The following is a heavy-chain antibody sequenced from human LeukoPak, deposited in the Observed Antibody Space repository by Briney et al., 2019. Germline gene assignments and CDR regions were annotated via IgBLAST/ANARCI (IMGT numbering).Heavy chain of an antibody. CDR2: ISAYNGNT. J-gene: IGHJ3*02. D-gene: IGHD6-19*01. Sequence: ASVKVSCKASGYTFTNYGISWVRQAPGQGLEWMGWISAYNGNTNYAQKLQGRVTMTTDTSTSTAYMELRSLRFDDTAVYYCAADGGSGWPPGAFDIWGQGTMVTVSS. V-gene: IGHV1-18*01. CDR3: AADGGSGWPPGAFDI. CDR1: GYTFTNYG.